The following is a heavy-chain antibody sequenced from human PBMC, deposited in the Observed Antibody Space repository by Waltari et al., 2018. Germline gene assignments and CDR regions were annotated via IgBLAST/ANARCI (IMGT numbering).Heavy chain of an antibody. Sequence: QVQLVQSGAEVKKPGSSVKVSCKASGGTFSSYAISWVRQAPGQGLEWMVKLIPNFGTANYAQKFQGRVTITADKSTSTAYMELSSLRSEDTAVYYCAAYYYDSSGYYPPFDYWGQGTLVTVSS. V-gene: IGHV1-69*06. CDR3: AAYYYDSSGYYPPFDY. CDR1: GGTFSSYA. J-gene: IGHJ4*02. D-gene: IGHD3-22*01. CDR2: LIPNFGTA.